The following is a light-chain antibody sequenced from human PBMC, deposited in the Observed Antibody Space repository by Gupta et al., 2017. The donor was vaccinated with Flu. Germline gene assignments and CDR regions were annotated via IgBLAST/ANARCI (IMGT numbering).Light chain of an antibody. CDR1: QSIGRNY. CDR2: GAS. CDR3: QQYGTSTWT. V-gene: IGKV3-20*01. J-gene: IGKJ1*01. Sequence: GTLSLSPGERDTLSCRASQSIGRNYLAWYQQKPGQAPRLLIYGASNRATGIPDRFSGSGSGTDFTLTISSLEPEDFAVYYCQQYGTSTWTFGQGTKVDIK.